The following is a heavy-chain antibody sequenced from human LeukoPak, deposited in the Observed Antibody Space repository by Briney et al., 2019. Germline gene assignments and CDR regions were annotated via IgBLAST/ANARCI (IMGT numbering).Heavy chain of an antibody. D-gene: IGHD5-18*01. CDR1: GFTFSSYA. CDR3: AKDDTWIQLWFVFDY. V-gene: IGHV3-23*01. Sequence: GGSLRLSCAASGFTFSSYAMSWVRQAPGKGLEWVSAISGSGGSTYYADSVKGRFTISRDNSKNTLYLQMNSLGAEDTAVYYCAKDDTWIQLWFVFDYWGRGTLVTVSS. J-gene: IGHJ4*02. CDR2: ISGSGGST.